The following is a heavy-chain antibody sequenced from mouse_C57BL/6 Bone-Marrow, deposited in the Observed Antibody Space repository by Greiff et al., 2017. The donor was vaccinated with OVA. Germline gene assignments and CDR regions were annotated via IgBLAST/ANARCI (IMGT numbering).Heavy chain of an antibody. J-gene: IGHJ4*01. CDR1: EYEFPSHD. CDR2: INSDGGST. V-gene: IGHV5-2*01. D-gene: IGHD1-1*01. Sequence: EVQGVESGGGLVQPGESLKLSCESNEYEFPSHDMSWVRKTPEKRLELVAAINSDGGSTYYPDTMERRFIISRDNTKKTLYLQMSSLRSEDTALYYCARHYYYGSSYYYAMDYWGQGTSVTVSS. CDR3: ARHYYYGSSYYYAMDY.